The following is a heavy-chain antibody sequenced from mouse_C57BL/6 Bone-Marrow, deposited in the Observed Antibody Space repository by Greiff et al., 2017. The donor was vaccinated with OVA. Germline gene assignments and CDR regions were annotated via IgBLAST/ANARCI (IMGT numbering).Heavy chain of an antibody. Sequence: QVPLKESGPGILQPSQTLRLTCSFSGFSLSTFGMGVGWIRQPSGKGLEWLAHIWWDDDKYYNPALKSRLTSSKDTSKNQVFLKIANVDTADTATYYCARSHYYGSSHPYFDYWGQGTTLTVSS. CDR1: GFSLSTFGMG. V-gene: IGHV8-8*01. CDR2: IWWDDDK. J-gene: IGHJ2*01. D-gene: IGHD1-1*01. CDR3: ARSHYYGSSHPYFDY.